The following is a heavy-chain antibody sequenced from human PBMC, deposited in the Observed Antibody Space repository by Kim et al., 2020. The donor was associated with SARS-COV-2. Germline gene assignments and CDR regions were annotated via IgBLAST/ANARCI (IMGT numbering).Heavy chain of an antibody. Sequence: SETLSLTCTVSGGSISSSSYYWGWIRQPPGKGLEWIGSIYYSGSTYYNPSLKSRVTISVDTSKNQFSLKLSSVTAADTAVYYCARPHPYSSGSWGYWGQGTLVPVSS. J-gene: IGHJ4*02. V-gene: IGHV4-39*01. CDR1: GGSISSSSYY. CDR2: IYYSGST. D-gene: IGHD6-19*01. CDR3: ARPHPYSSGSWGY.